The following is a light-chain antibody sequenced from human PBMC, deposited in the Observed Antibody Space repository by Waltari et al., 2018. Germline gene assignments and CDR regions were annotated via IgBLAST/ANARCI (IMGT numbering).Light chain of an antibody. J-gene: IGLJ2*01. CDR1: RIGSKS. V-gene: IGLV3-21*02. CDR2: DDS. Sequence: SYVLTQPPSVSVAPGQTARITCGGDRIGSKSVHWYQQKPGQAPVLVVFDDSDRPSGISEGVSGSISGPTATLTISRVEAGDEADYYCQVWESSVVFGGGTKLTVL. CDR3: QVWESSVV.